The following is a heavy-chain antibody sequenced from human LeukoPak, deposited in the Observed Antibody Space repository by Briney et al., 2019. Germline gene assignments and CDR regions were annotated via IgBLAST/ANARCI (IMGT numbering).Heavy chain of an antibody. Sequence: SETLSLTCTVSGGSISSSSYYWGWIRQPPGKGLEWIGSIYYSGSTYYNPSLKSRVTISVDTSKNQFSLKLSSVTAADTAVYYCARGYSSNDYWGQGTLVSVSS. CDR1: GGSISSSSYY. V-gene: IGHV4-39*07. CDR2: IYYSGST. CDR3: ARGYSSNDY. J-gene: IGHJ4*02. D-gene: IGHD6-13*01.